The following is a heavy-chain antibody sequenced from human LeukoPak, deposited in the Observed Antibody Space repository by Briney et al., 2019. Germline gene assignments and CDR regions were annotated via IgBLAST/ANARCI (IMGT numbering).Heavy chain of an antibody. Sequence: PGRSLRLSCAASGFTFSSYAMHWVRQAPGKGLEWVAVISYDGSNEYYADSVKGRFTISRDNSKNTLYLQMNSLRAEDTAVYYCARDPGYYDSSGSFDYWGQGTLVTVSS. V-gene: IGHV3-30-3*01. CDR1: GFTFSSYA. D-gene: IGHD3-22*01. J-gene: IGHJ4*02. CDR2: ISYDGSNE. CDR3: ARDPGYYDSSGSFDY.